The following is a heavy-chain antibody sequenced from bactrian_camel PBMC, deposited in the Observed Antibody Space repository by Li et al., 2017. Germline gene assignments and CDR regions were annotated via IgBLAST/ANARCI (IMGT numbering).Heavy chain of an antibody. CDR1: GFTFSSYY. D-gene: IGHD4*01. J-gene: IGHJ4*01. CDR2: IAAGGGST. Sequence: EVQLVESGGGLVQPGESLRLSCAASGFTFSSYYMSWVRQAPGKGLEWVSSIAAGGGSTYYADSVKGRFTISKDNAKNTLYLQMNSLKPDDTAVYYCVTYNMPPGASGGRHYDSCGDWGQGTQVTVS. V-gene: IGHV3S40*01. CDR3: VTYNMPPGASGGRHYDSCGD.